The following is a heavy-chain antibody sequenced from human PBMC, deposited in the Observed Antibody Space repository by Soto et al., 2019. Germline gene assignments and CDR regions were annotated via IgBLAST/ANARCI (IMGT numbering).Heavy chain of an antibody. CDR3: ARGPPNYDFWSGETLDY. D-gene: IGHD3-3*01. Sequence: QVQLQQWGAGLLKPSETLSLSCAVYGASFSDYYWSWLRQPPGKGLEWIGDINHSGSTNYNPSLKSRITLSVDTSKNQFSLKLSSVTAADTAVYYCARGPPNYDFWSGETLDYWGQGTLVTVSS. V-gene: IGHV4-34*01. CDR1: GASFSDYY. J-gene: IGHJ4*02. CDR2: INHSGST.